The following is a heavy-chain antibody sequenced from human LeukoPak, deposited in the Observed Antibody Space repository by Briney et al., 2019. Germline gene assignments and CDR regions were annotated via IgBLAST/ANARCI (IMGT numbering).Heavy chain of an antibody. V-gene: IGHV3-64*01. CDR2: MSSDGGTT. D-gene: IGHD2/OR15-2a*01. CDR1: GFTLTSFA. J-gene: IGHJ4*02. CDR3: ARGGSLSAYDS. Sequence: GGSLRLSCPTSGFTLTSFAMHWVRQAPGKGLEYVSAMSSDGGTTYYANSVKGRFTMSRDKSKNAVYLQMGSLRPDDMAVYYCARGGSLSAYDSWGQGTLVTVSS.